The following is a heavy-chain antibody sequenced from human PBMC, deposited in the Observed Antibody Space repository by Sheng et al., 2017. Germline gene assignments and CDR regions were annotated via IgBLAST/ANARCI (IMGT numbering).Heavy chain of an antibody. D-gene: IGHD2-2*01. J-gene: IGHJ6*02. V-gene: IGHV1-18*01. CDR2: ISAYNGNT. Sequence: QVQLVQSGAEVKKPGASVKVSCKASGYTFTSYGISWVRQAPGQGLEWMGWISAYNGNTNYAQKLQGRVTMTTDTSTSTAYMELRSLRSDDTAVYYCARETEVVPADLEVVNYYYYYVWTSGTKGP. CDR1: GYTFTSYG. CDR3: ARETEVVPADLEVVNYYYYYVWTS.